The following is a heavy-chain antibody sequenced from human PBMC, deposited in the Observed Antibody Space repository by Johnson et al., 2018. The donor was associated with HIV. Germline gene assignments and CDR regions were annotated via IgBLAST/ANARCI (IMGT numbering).Heavy chain of an antibody. Sequence: VQLVESGGGLAKPGGSLRLSCAASGFTFTNAWMTWVRQAPGKGLEWVGRIKSKTDGGTTDYAAPVKGKFSISRDDSKNTLYLQMNSLKTKDTAVYYCSTGFSSWAFDIWGQGTMVTVSS. CDR3: STGFSSWAFDI. J-gene: IGHJ3*02. D-gene: IGHD6-13*01. CDR2: IKSKTDGGTT. V-gene: IGHV3-15*05. CDR1: GFTFTNAW.